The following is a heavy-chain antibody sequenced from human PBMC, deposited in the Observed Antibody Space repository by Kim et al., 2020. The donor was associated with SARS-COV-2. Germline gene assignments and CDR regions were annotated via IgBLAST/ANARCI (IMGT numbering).Heavy chain of an antibody. J-gene: IGHJ4*02. D-gene: IGHD6-19*01. CDR3: TTHRVVAGLFDY. Sequence: GGSLRLSCAVSGFTFTNVRMSWVRQTPGKWLEWVGRINSKIDGETTDYAASVKGRVSISRDEAKNTLYLQMTSLKIEDTAVYYCTTHRVVAGLFDYWGQGTLITVSS. CDR1: GFTFTNVR. CDR2: INSKIDGETT. V-gene: IGHV3-15*01.